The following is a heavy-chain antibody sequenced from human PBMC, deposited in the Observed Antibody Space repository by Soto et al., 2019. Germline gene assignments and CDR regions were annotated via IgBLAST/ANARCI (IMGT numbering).Heavy chain of an antibody. CDR1: GYSFAGYW. V-gene: IGHV5-10-1*01. D-gene: IGHD3-22*01. Sequence: GESLKISCKGSGYSFAGYWITWVRQKPGKGLEWMGRIDPSDSQTYYSPSFRGHVTISVTKSITTVFLQWSSLRASDTAMYYCARQIYDSDNGPNFQYYFDSWGQGTPVTVYS. CDR3: ARQIYDSDNGPNFQYYFDS. J-gene: IGHJ4*02. CDR2: IDPSDSQT.